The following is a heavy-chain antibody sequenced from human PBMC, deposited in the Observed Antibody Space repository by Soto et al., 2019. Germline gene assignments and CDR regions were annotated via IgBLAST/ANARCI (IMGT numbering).Heavy chain of an antibody. CDR1: GFTFSSYA. J-gene: IGHJ6*02. CDR2: ISSNGGST. CDR3: VKDSEADFVVGQDYYGMDV. Sequence: GGSLRLSCSASGFTFSSYAMHWVRQAPGKGLEYVSAISSNGGSTYYADSVKGRFTISRDNSKNTLYLQMSSLRAEDTAVYYCVKDSEADFVVGQDYYGMDVWGQGTTVTVSS. V-gene: IGHV3-64D*08. D-gene: IGHD2-21*01.